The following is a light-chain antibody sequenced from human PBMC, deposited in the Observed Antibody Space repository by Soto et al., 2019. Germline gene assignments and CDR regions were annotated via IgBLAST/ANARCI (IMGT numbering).Light chain of an antibody. J-gene: IGLJ2*01. V-gene: IGLV1-40*01. Sequence: QSVLTQPPSVSGAPGQRVTISCTGSSSNIGAGYDVHWYQQLPGTATKLLIYGNNNRPSGVPDRFSGSKSGTSASLAITGLQAEDEADYYCQSYDSSLSGRVVFGGGTKVTVL. CDR2: GNN. CDR1: SSNIGAGYD. CDR3: QSYDSSLSGRVV.